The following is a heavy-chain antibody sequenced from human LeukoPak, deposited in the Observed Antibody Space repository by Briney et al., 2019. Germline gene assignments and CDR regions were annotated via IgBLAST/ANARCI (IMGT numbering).Heavy chain of an antibody. CDR1: GYTFSGYY. J-gene: IGHJ3*02. Sequence: ASVKVSCKASGYTFSGYYMHWLRQAPGKGLEWMGGFDPEDGETIYAQKFQGRVTMTEDTSTDTAYMELSSLRSEDTAVYYCATPGPDWGDAFDIWGQGTMVTVSS. CDR2: FDPEDGET. CDR3: ATPGPDWGDAFDI. V-gene: IGHV1-24*01. D-gene: IGHD3/OR15-3a*01.